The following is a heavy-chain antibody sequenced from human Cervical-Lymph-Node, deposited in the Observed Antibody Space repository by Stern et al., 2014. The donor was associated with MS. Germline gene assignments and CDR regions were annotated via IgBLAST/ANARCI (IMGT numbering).Heavy chain of an antibody. D-gene: IGHD4-23*01. J-gene: IGHJ4*02. CDR2: ILPIFGKS. V-gene: IGHV1-69*01. Sequence: VQLEESGAEVKKPGSSVKVSCTASGGSFSTYALSWIRQAPGQRPEWMGGILPIFGKSNNAEKFRGRLTITADESTSTAYMELSSLRSEDTAVYFCARERGNSYGFDYWGQGTLVIVSS. CDR1: GGSFSTYA. CDR3: ARERGNSYGFDY.